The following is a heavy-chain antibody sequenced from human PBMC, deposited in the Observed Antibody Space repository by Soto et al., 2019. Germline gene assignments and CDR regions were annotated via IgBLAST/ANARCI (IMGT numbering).Heavy chain of an antibody. J-gene: IGHJ4*02. V-gene: IGHV2-5*02. D-gene: IGHD3-22*01. Sequence: QITLKESGPTLVKPTQTLTLTCTFSGFSLSTSGVGVGWIRQPPGKALEWLALIYWDDDKRYSPSLKSRLTIPKATSKNQVVLTMTNMDPVDTATYYCAHRRRYYDSSGYYYLDYWGQGNLVTVSS. CDR2: IYWDDDK. CDR3: AHRRRYYDSSGYYYLDY. CDR1: GFSLSTSGVG.